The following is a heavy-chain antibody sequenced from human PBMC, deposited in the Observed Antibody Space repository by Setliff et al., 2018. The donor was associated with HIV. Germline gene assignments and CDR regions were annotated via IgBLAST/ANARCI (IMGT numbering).Heavy chain of an antibody. CDR2: IVPNFGTP. CDR3: ARGVDGSYRKFFDN. D-gene: IGHD1-26*01. J-gene: IGHJ4*02. V-gene: IGHV1-69*13. Sequence: SVKVSCKTSGDSFSIYAISWVRQAPGQGFEWMGQIVPNFGTPSYAQKFQGRVSITADDTTSTAYMELSSLRSDDTAVYYCARGVDGSYRKFFDNWGQRTLVTVSS. CDR1: GDSFSIYA.